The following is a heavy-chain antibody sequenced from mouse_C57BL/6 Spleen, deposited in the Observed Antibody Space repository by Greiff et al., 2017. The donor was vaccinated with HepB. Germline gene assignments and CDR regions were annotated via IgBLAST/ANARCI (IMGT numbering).Heavy chain of an antibody. D-gene: IGHD1-1*01. CDR1: GYAFSSSW. J-gene: IGHJ2*01. CDR3: ARGDYYYGSSYVGYFDY. V-gene: IGHV1-82*01. CDR2: IYPGDGDT. Sequence: VQLQQSGPELVKPGASVKISCKASGYAFSSSWMNWVKQRPGKGLEWIGRIYPGDGDTNYNGKFKGKATLTADKSSSTAYMQLSSLTSEDSAVYFCARGDYYYGSSYVGYFDYWGQGTTLTVSS.